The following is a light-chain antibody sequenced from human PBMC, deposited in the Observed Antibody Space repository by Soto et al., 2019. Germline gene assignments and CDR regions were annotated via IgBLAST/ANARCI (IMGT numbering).Light chain of an antibody. CDR1: QGISNN. J-gene: IGKJ4*01. CDR3: QQLNNNPLT. V-gene: IGKV1-9*01. CDR2: AAS. Sequence: DIPLTQSPSFLSASVGDRVTIACRASQGISNNLAWYQQKPGKVPTLLIYAASTLQSGVPSRFSGSGSGTEFTLTITSLQPEDFATYYCQQLNNNPLTFGGGTKVEIK.